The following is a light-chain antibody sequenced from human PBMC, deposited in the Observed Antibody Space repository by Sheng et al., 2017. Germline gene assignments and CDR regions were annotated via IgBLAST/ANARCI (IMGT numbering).Light chain of an antibody. CDR2: DAS. CDR3: QQYGASPLT. V-gene: IGKV3D-20*01. Sequence: EIVLTQSPATLSLSPGERATLSCGASQSVSATSLAWYQQKPGLAPRLLIYDASIRASGIPDRFSGSGSGTDFTLTISRLEPEDFALYYCQQYGASPLTFGGGTKVEIK. CDR1: QSVSATS. J-gene: IGKJ4*01.